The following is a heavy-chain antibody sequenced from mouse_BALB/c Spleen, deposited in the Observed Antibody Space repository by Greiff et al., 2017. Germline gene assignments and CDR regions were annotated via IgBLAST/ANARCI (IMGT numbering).Heavy chain of an antibody. D-gene: IGHD2-3*01. CDR3: ARTDGYYAMDY. CDR1: GFDFSRYW. Sequence: EVKLLESGGGLVQPGGSLNLSCAASGFDFSRYWMSWARQAPGKGQEWIGEINPGSSTINYTPSLKDKFIISRDNAKNTLYLQMSKVRSEDTALYYCARTDGYYAMDYWGQGTSVTVSS. V-gene: IGHV4-2*02. CDR2: INPGSSTI. J-gene: IGHJ4*01.